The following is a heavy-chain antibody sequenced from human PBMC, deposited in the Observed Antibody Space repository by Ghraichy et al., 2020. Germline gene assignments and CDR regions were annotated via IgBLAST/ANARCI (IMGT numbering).Heavy chain of an antibody. J-gene: IGHJ4*02. V-gene: IGHV4-38-2*02. D-gene: IGHD4-17*01. CDR1: GYSISSGYY. CDR2: IYHSGST. CDR3: ARFPRHGVTR. Sequence: SETLSLTCTVSGYSISSGYYWGWIRQPPGKGLEWIGSIYHSGSTYYNPSLKSRVTISVDTSKNQFSLKLSSVTAADTAVYYCARFPRHGVTRWGQGTLVTVSS.